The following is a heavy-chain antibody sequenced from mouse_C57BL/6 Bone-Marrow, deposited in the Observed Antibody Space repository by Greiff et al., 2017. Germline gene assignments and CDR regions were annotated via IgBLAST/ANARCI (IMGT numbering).Heavy chain of an antibody. J-gene: IGHJ4*01. CDR2: IDPSDSET. D-gene: IGHD1-1*01. V-gene: IGHV1-52*01. CDR1: GYTFTSYW. Sequence: QVQLQQPGAELVRPGSSVKLSCKASGYTFTSYWMHWVKQRPIQGLEWIGNIDPSDSETHYNQKFKDKATLTVDKSSSTAYMQLSSLTSEDSAVYYCASRGSSHYYAMDYWGQGTSVTVSS. CDR3: ASRGSSHYYAMDY.